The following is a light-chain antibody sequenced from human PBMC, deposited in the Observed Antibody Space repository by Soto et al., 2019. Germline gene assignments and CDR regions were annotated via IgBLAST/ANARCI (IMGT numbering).Light chain of an antibody. V-gene: IGKV3-20*01. Sequence: VMTQSAPTLSVSPGDTATLSCRSSQRVDDSHLAWYQLRPGQAPRLLFYGASTRATGIPDRFSGSGSGTDFSLTIRGLKPEDFAVYYCQQYRMSPNTFGQGTRLEIK. J-gene: IGKJ5*01. CDR1: QRVDDSH. CDR3: QQYRMSPNT. CDR2: GAS.